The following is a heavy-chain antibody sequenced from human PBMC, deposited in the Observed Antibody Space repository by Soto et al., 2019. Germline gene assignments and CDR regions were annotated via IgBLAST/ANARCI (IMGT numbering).Heavy chain of an antibody. CDR1: GGTFSSYS. V-gene: IGHV1-69*01. J-gene: IGHJ4*02. Sequence: QVQLVQSGTEVKKPGSSVKVSCKASGGTFSSYSINWVRQAPGQGLEWMGELIPIFGTANYAQKFQGRVTITADESTSTAYMELSSLRSEDTAVYYCARDGGRHSGGIVYWGQGTLVTVSS. CDR2: LIPIFGTA. CDR3: ARDGGRHSGGIVY. D-gene: IGHD1-26*01.